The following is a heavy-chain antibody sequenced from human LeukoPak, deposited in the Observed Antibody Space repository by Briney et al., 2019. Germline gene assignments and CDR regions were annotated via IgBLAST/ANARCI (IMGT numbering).Heavy chain of an antibody. Sequence: PSETLSLTCTVSGGSISSYYWSWIRQPPGKGLEWIGYIYYSGSTNYNPSLKSRVTISVDTSKNQFSLKLSSVTAADTAVYYCARILRSPLTDVWGKGTTVTVSS. CDR1: GGSISSYY. CDR2: IYYSGST. V-gene: IGHV4-59*12. J-gene: IGHJ6*04. CDR3: ARILRSPLTDV. D-gene: IGHD3-3*01.